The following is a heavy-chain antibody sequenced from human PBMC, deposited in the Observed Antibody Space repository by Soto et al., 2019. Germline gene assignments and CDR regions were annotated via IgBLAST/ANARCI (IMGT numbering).Heavy chain of an antibody. CDR3: AKDIVVVVAATPGGYGMDV. D-gene: IGHD2-15*01. CDR2: INPNSGGT. Sequence: GASVKVSCKASGYTFTGYYMHWVRQAPGQGLEWMGWINPNSGGTNYAQKFQGRVTMTRDTSISTAYMELSRLRSDDTAVYYCAKDIVVVVAATPGGYGMDVWGQGTTVTVS. V-gene: IGHV1-2*02. J-gene: IGHJ6*02. CDR1: GYTFTGYY.